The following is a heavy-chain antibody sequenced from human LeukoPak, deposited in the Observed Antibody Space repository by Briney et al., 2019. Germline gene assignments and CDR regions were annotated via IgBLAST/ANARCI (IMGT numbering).Heavy chain of an antibody. Sequence: GGSLRLSRAASGFTFSDHCMDWVRQAPGKGLEWVGRTRNKANSYTTEYAASVRGRFTISRDDSKKSLYLQMNSLKTEDTAVYYCARESGGGVLGYFDLWGRGTLVSVSS. J-gene: IGHJ2*01. D-gene: IGHD3-10*01. V-gene: IGHV3-72*01. CDR2: TRNKANSYTT. CDR3: ARESGGGVLGYFDL. CDR1: GFTFSDHC.